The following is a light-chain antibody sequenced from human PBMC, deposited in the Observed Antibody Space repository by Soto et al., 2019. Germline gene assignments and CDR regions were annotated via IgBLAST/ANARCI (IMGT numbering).Light chain of an antibody. CDR1: HSVP. J-gene: IGKJ5*01. V-gene: IGKV3-20*01. Sequence: ELVLTQSPGTLSLSQGERATLSLRASHSVPLGWYQQTPAHDPRLLSFGASHRATGIPDRLSGIWSGTDFTLTIISLEPEDFAGYYCQQYGRSPRTFGQGTGVEIK. CDR2: GAS. CDR3: QQYGRSPRT.